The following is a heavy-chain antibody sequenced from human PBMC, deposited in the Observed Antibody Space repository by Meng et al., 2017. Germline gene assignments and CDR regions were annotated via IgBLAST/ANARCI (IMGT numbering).Heavy chain of an antibody. CDR2: VTHSWST. J-gene: IGHJ4*02. Sequence: QVQPQVSGLGLGKPAVTLSLTFAVSGDSFSCTFWWSWIRFPPGKGLEWIGEVTHSWSTYYNPSLQSRVTISVNLYNNQFTRTLFSVTAADTAVYSSASARPSRLFDSWGQGALVTVSS. CDR1: GDSFSCTFW. CDR3: ASARPSRLFDS. V-gene: IGHV4-4*01.